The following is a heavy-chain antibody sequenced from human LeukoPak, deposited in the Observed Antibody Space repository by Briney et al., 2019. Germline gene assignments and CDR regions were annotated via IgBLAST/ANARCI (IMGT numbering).Heavy chain of an antibody. CDR3: ARGGGFWSGYPQNYYYYYYMDV. D-gene: IGHD3-3*01. V-gene: IGHV1-69*05. J-gene: IGHJ6*03. CDR1: GGTFSSYA. Sequence: ASVTVSCKASGGTFSSYAISWVRQAPGQGLEWMGGIIPIFGTANYAQKFQGRVTITTDESTSTAYMELSSLRSEDTAVYYCARGGGFWSGYPQNYYYYYYMDVWGKGTTVTVSS. CDR2: IIPIFGTA.